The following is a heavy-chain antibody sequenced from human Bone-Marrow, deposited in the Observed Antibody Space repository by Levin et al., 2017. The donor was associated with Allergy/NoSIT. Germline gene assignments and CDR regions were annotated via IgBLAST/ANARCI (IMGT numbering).Heavy chain of an antibody. J-gene: IGHJ4*02. CDR2: IYYSGST. D-gene: IGHD2-15*01. CDR1: GGSVSSGSYY. Sequence: SQTLSLTCTVSGGSVSSGSYYWSWIRQPPGKGLEWIGYIYYSGSTNYNPSLKSRVTISVDTSKNQFSLKLSSVTAADTAVYYCARDQRRWLGYCSGGSCYENYFDYWGQGTLVTVSS. CDR3: ARDQRRWLGYCSGGSCYENYFDY. V-gene: IGHV4-61*01.